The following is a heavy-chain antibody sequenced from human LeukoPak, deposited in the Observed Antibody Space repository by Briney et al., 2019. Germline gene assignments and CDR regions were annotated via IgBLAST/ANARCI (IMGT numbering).Heavy chain of an antibody. D-gene: IGHD3-9*01. J-gene: IGHJ5*02. CDR1: GYTLTSYD. CDR2: MNPNRGNT. CDR3: ARVPARVLRYFDWLSWFDP. Sequence: ASVKVPHKASGYTLTSYDIKWLQQATGPRLEWLGWMNPNRGNTGHAQQFQGRVTMTRNPSTSTAYMELSSLRSEDTAVYYCARVPARVLRYFDWLSWFDPWGQGTLVTVSS. V-gene: IGHV1-8*01.